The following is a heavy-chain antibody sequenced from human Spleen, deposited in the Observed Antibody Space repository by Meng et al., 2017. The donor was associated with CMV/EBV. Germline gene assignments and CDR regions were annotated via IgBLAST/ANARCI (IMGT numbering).Heavy chain of an antibody. CDR1: GFTFSSFE. CDR3: ASSDRITLFGVPLTGDMDV. Sequence: GESLKISCVASGFTFSSFEMTWVRQAPGKGLEWVSYISISGNTIYYADSVRGRFTISRDDAKNSLYLQMNSLRAEDTAVYYCASSDRITLFGVPLTGDMDVWGQGTTVTVSS. D-gene: IGHD3-3*01. V-gene: IGHV3-48*03. CDR2: ISISGNTI. J-gene: IGHJ6*02.